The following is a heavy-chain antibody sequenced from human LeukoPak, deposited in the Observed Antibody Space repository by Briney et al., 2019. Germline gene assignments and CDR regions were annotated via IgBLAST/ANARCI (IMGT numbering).Heavy chain of an antibody. Sequence: SATLSLTCTVSGGSISSYYWSWIRPPPGKGLEWIGYIYYSGSTNYNPSLKSRVTISVDTSKNQFSLKLSSVTAADTAVYYCARTSWSYYGSGTSDAFDIWGQGTMVTVSS. J-gene: IGHJ3*02. V-gene: IGHV4-59*01. CDR1: GGSISSYY. D-gene: IGHD3-10*01. CDR2: IYYSGST. CDR3: ARTSWSYYGSGTSDAFDI.